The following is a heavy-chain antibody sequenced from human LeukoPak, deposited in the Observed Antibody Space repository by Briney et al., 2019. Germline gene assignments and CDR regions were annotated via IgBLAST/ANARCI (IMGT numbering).Heavy chain of an antibody. Sequence: GGSLRLSCAASGFTFSSYSMNWVRQAPGKGLEWVSYISSSSSTTYYADSVKGRFTISRDNAKNSVFLQMNILRDEDTAVYYCARDYGDYGEYFDYWGQGTQVTVSS. CDR2: ISSSSSTT. V-gene: IGHV3-48*02. D-gene: IGHD4-17*01. CDR1: GFTFSSYS. J-gene: IGHJ4*02. CDR3: ARDYGDYGEYFDY.